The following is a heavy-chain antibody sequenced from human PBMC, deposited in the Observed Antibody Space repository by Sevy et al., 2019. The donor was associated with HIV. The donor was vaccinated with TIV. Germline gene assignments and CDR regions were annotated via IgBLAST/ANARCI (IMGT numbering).Heavy chain of an antibody. CDR2: ISASNGNT. CDR3: ALYCSTTNCIFDY. V-gene: IGHV1-18*01. D-gene: IGHD2-2*01. CDR1: GGTFSSYG. Sequence: ASVKVSCKASGGTFSSYGISWVRQAPGQGLEWMGWISASNGNTNYAQKFQGRVTMTTDTSTTTAYMELRSLRSDDTAVYYCALYCSTTNCIFDYWGQGTLVTVSS. J-gene: IGHJ4*02.